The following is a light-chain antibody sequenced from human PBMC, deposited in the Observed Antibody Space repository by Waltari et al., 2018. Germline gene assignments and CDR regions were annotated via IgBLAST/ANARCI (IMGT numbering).Light chain of an antibody. J-gene: IGLJ1*01. CDR1: ASNIAAPYD. V-gene: IGLV1-40*01. Sequence: QSILTQPPSVSGTPGQRVTISCTGGASNIAAPYDAHWYQPRPGTAPKPLIYANKNRPSGVPARFSGSKSGTSASLTITGLQAEDEADYYCQSYDRSLSGSTVFGTGTTVTVL. CDR3: QSYDRSLSGSTV. CDR2: ANK.